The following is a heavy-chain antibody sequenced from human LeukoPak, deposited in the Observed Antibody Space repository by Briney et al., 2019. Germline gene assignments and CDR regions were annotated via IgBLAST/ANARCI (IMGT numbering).Heavy chain of an antibody. V-gene: IGHV3-33*01. CDR2: IWYDGSNK. Sequence: PGRSLRPSCAASGFTFSSYGMHWVRQAPGKGLEWVAVIWYDGSNKYYADSVKGRFTISRDNSKNTLYLQMNSLRAEDTAVYYCARETVDTAIYYYYGMDVWGQGTTVTVSS. J-gene: IGHJ6*02. CDR3: ARETVDTAIYYYYGMDV. CDR1: GFTFSSYG. D-gene: IGHD5-18*01.